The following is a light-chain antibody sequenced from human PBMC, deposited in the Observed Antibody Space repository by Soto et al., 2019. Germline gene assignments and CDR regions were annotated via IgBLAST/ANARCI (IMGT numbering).Light chain of an antibody. J-gene: IGKJ1*01. V-gene: IGKV3-20*01. CDR2: GAS. CDR1: QSVSSNY. Sequence: EVMLTQSPGTLSLSPGERATLSCRASQSVSSNYLAWYQQKSGQAPRLLIYGASNRATGIPDRFSGSGSGTDFTLTIRRLEPEDFGVYYCQQYYTSPRTFGQGTMVELK. CDR3: QQYYTSPRT.